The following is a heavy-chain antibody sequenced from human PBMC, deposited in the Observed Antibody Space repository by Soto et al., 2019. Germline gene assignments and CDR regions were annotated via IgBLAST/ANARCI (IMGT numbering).Heavy chain of an antibody. CDR2: ISWNSGSI. D-gene: IGHD3-10*01. Sequence: PGGSLRLSCANSGFTFDDYVMHWVRQAPGKGLEWVSGISWNSGSIGYADSVKGRFTISRDNAKNSLYLQMNSLRAEDTALYYCAKFGGSGSYFDYWGQGTLVTVSS. CDR3: AKFGGSGSYFDY. J-gene: IGHJ4*02. V-gene: IGHV3-9*01. CDR1: GFTFDDYV.